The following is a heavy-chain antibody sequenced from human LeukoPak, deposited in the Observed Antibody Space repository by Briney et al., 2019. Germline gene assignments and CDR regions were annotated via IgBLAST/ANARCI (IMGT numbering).Heavy chain of an antibody. Sequence: GGSLRLSSTVPALTFSAYSLIWVRQAPQKGLEWVSVISAREGATYYADSVRGRFTISRDNSRNTVYLQMNSLRAEDTAVYYCANYDYVWGSRRHFEYWGQGTLVTVSS. V-gene: IGHV3-23*01. J-gene: IGHJ4*02. CDR2: ISAREGAT. CDR1: ALTFSAYS. CDR3: ANYDYVWGSRRHFEY. D-gene: IGHD3-16*01.